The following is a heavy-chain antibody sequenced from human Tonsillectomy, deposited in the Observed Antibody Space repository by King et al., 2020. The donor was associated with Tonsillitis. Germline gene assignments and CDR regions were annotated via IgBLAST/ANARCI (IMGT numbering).Heavy chain of an antibody. D-gene: IGHD5-18*01. Sequence: VQLQESGPGLVKPSETLSLTCTVSGGSISSYYWSWIRQPPGKGLEWIGYMYYSGSTNYNPSLKSRVTISVDTSKNQFSLKLSSVTAADTAVYYCARVLDTAPGYWYFDLWGRGTLVTVSS. CDR1: GGSISSYY. J-gene: IGHJ2*01. CDR3: ARVLDTAPGYWYFDL. V-gene: IGHV4-59*01. CDR2: MYYSGST.